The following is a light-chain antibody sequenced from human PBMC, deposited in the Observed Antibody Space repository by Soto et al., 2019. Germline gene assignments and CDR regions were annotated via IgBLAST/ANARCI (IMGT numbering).Light chain of an antibody. CDR1: QGMRSY. V-gene: IGKV1-9*01. J-gene: IGKJ5*01. Sequence: DIQLTQSPSFLSASVGDRVTITCRASQGMRSYLAWYQQKPGKAPKLLIYAASTLQSGVPSRFSGSGSGTEFTLTISSLQPEDFATYYCQQLNSFPITFGQGTRLEIK. CDR2: AAS. CDR3: QQLNSFPIT.